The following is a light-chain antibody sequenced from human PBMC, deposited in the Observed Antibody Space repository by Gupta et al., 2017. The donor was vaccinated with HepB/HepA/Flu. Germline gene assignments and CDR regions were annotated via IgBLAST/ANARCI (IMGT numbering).Light chain of an antibody. J-gene: IGKJ1*01. CDR3: GERYSSLSA. CDR2: KVS. CDR1: QRVGTW. V-gene: IGKV1-5*03. Sequence: DLQMTQSPSTLSASVPDRVTITRQASQRVGTWLAWHQEKPGKAPKLLIYKVSSVESRIPSRFSGSGSGTAFTLAVSTLQPDGFATFNSGERYSSLSALGQGTKVEIK.